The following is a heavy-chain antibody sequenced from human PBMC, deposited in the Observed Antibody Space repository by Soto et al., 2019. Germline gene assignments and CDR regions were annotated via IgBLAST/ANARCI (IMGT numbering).Heavy chain of an antibody. CDR3: ARVHRTNGADNWFDP. Sequence: SETLSLTCTVSGGSISSGDYYWSWIRQPPGKGLEWIGYIYYSGSTYYNPSLKSRVTISVDTSKNQFSLKLSSVTAADTAVYYCARVHRTNGADNWFDPWGQGTLVTVSS. J-gene: IGHJ5*02. D-gene: IGHD2-8*01. CDR1: GGSISSGDYY. CDR2: IYYSGST. V-gene: IGHV4-30-4*01.